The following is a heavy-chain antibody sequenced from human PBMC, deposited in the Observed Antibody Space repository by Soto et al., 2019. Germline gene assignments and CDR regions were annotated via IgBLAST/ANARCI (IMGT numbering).Heavy chain of an antibody. J-gene: IGHJ4*02. CDR1: GYTFTTYF. CDR2: INPSGGGT. V-gene: IGHV1-46*04. D-gene: IGHD5-12*01. CDR3: ARDTSSGVGYIDE. Sequence: ASVKVSCKASGYTFTTYFIHWVRQAPGQGLEWMGIINPSGGGTSYTQKLQDRVIMTRDTSTGTVYMELSSLRSEDTAVYYCARDTSSGVGYIDEWGQGTLVTVSS.